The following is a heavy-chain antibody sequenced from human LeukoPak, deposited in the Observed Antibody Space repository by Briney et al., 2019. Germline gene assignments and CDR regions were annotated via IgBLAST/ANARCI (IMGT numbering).Heavy chain of an antibody. CDR2: IYTSGST. D-gene: IGHD6-13*01. Sequence: SETLSLTCTVSGGSISSYYWSWIRQPAGKGLEWIGRIYTSGSTNYNPSLKSRVTISVDTSKNQFSLKLSSVTAADTAVYYCAYSSSWYPPYYYWGQGTLVTVSS. V-gene: IGHV4-4*07. CDR1: GGSISSYY. J-gene: IGHJ4*02. CDR3: AYSSSWYPPYYY.